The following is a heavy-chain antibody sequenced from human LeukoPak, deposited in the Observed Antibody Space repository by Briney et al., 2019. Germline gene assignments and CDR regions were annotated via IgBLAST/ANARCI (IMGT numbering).Heavy chain of an antibody. J-gene: IGHJ4*02. CDR3: ASSVGSTDY. D-gene: IGHD1-26*01. Sequence: SETLSLTCAAYGESLSKYYWTWIRQSPGKGLEWIGEINHRGSTNLNPSLKSRVTLSVDTSKHQFSLKLTSVTAADAAVYYCASSVGSTDYWGQGTLVTVSS. CDR2: INHRGST. CDR1: GESLSKYY. V-gene: IGHV4-34*01.